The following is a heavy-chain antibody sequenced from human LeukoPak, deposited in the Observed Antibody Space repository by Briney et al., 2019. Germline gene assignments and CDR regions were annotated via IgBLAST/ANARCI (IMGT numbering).Heavy chain of an antibody. V-gene: IGHV3-21*01. CDR3: ARGGRYAFDI. Sequence: PGGSLRLSCAASGFTFSSYEMNWVRQTPGKGLEWVSSITSSSTYTFYADSVKGRFTISRDNARNSLYLQMNSLRAEDTAVYYCARGGRYAFDIWGQGTMVTVSS. J-gene: IGHJ3*02. CDR2: ITSSSTYT. D-gene: IGHD3-16*02. CDR1: GFTFSSYE.